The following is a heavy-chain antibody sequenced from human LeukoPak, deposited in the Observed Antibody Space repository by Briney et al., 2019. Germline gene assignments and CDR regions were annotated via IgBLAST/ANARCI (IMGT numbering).Heavy chain of an antibody. V-gene: IGHV3-11*04. J-gene: IGHJ4*02. CDR2: ISSSGNTT. D-gene: IGHD6-19*01. CDR1: GFTFSDYY. CDR3: ARDGGSAWFLDY. Sequence: GGSLRLSCAASGFTFSDYYMSWIRQAPGEGLEWVSYISSSGNTTKSADSVKGRFTITRDNAKNSLYLQMNSLRAEDTAVYYCARDGGSAWFLDYWGQGTLVTVSS.